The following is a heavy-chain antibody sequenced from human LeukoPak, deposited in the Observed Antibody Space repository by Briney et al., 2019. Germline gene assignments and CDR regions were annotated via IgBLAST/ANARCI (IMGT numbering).Heavy chain of an antibody. V-gene: IGHV3-64*01. CDR2: ISSNGGGT. D-gene: IGHD5-18*01. J-gene: IGHJ4*02. CDR3: ARITEGYSYGGYFDY. CDR1: GFTFSSFA. Sequence: PGGSLRLSCAASGFTFSSFAMSWVRQAPGKGLEYVSAISSNGGGTYYANSVKGRFTISRDSSKNTLYLQVGSLRVEDMGVYYCARITEGYSYGGYFDYWGQGTLVTVSS.